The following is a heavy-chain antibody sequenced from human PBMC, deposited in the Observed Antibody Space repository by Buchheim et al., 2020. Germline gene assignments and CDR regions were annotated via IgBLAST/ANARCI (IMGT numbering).Heavy chain of an antibody. D-gene: IGHD2-2*02. V-gene: IGHV3-23*01. CDR3: AKVRYCSSTSCYRAHGMDV. Sequence: EVQLLESGGGLVQPGGSLRLSCAASGFTFNSYAMSWVRQAPEKGLEWVSAISGSGSSTYYADSVKGRFTISRDNSKNTLDLQMNSLRAEDTAVYYCAKVRYCSSTSCYRAHGMDVWGQGTT. J-gene: IGHJ6*02. CDR1: GFTFNSYA. CDR2: ISGSGSST.